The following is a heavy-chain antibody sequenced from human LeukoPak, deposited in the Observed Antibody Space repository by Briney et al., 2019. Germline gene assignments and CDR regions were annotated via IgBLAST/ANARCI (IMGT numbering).Heavy chain of an antibody. CDR2: IIPIFGTA. Sequence: ASMKVSCKASGGTFSSYAISWVRQAPGQGLEWMGRIIPIFGTANYAQKFQGRVTITTDESTSTAYMELSSLRSEDTAVYYCARDVLRYFDWLFGDYWGQGTLVTVSS. J-gene: IGHJ4*02. CDR1: GGTFSSYA. D-gene: IGHD3-9*01. V-gene: IGHV1-69*05. CDR3: ARDVLRYFDWLFGDY.